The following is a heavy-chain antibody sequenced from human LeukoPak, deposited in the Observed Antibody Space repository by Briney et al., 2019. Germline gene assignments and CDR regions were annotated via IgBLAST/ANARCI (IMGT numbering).Heavy chain of an antibody. Sequence: SETLSLTCTVSGYSISSGYYWGWIRQPPGKGLEWIGSIYHSGSTYYNPSLKSRVTISVDTSKNQFSLKLSSVTAADTAVYYCARDLQGYYDSSGYYSPFGYFDYWGQGTLVTVSS. D-gene: IGHD3-22*01. J-gene: IGHJ4*02. CDR2: IYHSGST. V-gene: IGHV4-38-2*02. CDR3: ARDLQGYYDSSGYYSPFGYFDY. CDR1: GYSISSGYY.